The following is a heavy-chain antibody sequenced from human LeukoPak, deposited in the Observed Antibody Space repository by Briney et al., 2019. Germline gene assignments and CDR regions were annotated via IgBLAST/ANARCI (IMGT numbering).Heavy chain of an antibody. CDR1: GFTFSSYS. Sequence: GGSLRLSCAASGFTFSSYSMNWVRQAPGKGLEWVSYISSSSSTIYYADSVKGRFTISRDNAKNSLYLQMNSLRAEDTAVYYCAKDPRAPGIRLYYFDYWGQGTLVTVSS. J-gene: IGHJ4*02. V-gene: IGHV3-48*01. CDR3: AKDPRAPGIRLYYFDY. CDR2: ISSSSSTI. D-gene: IGHD5-12*01.